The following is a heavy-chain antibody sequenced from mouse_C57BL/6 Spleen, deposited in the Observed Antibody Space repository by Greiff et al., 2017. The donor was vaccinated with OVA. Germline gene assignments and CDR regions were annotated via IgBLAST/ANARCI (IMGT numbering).Heavy chain of an antibody. Sequence: VQLQQPGAELVMPGASVKLSCKASGYTFTSYWMHWVKQRPGQGLEWIGEIDPSDSYTNYNQKFKGKSTLTVDKSSSTAYMQLSSLTSEDSAVYYCARETAQAAPFAYWGQGTLVTVSA. CDR2: IDPSDSYT. D-gene: IGHD3-2*02. CDR3: ARETAQAAPFAY. V-gene: IGHV1-69*01. CDR1: GYTFTSYW. J-gene: IGHJ3*01.